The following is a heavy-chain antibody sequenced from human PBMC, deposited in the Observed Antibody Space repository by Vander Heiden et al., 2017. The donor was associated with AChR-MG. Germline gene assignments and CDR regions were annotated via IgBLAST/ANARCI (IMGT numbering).Heavy chain of an antibody. D-gene: IGHD1-1*01. CDR3: AKDGGLCTRKSCQGRVTGTWFDP. Sequence: GFTFSSYGMHWVRQAPGKGLVWVAVISHDGSNKYYAESVKGRFSISRENSKNTLYLQMNSLRAEDTAMYYCAKDGGLCTRKSCQGRVTGTWFDPGGQGTLVTVSS. J-gene: IGHJ5*02. CDR2: ISHDGSNK. CDR1: GFTFSSYG. V-gene: IGHV3-30*18.